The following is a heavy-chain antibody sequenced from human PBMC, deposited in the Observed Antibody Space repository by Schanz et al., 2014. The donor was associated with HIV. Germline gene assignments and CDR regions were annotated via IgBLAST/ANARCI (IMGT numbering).Heavy chain of an antibody. D-gene: IGHD6-13*01. CDR3: AKAYSASRPYSMDI. J-gene: IGHJ6*02. CDR1: GFTFSAYA. Sequence: EVHLLESGGGLVQPGGSLRLSCAASGFTFSAYAMNWVRQAPGKGLEWVSGISWNSGSIGYADSVKGRFTISRDNAKSSLYMQMNSLRGDDTALYYCAKAYSASRPYSMDIWGQGTTVTVSS. V-gene: IGHV3-9*01. CDR2: ISWNSGSI.